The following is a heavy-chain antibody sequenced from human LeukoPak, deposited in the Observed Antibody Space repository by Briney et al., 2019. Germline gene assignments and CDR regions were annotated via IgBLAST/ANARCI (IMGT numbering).Heavy chain of an antibody. CDR3: ARGGWLRKPEYFDY. CDR2: ISGSGGST. V-gene: IGHV3-23*01. D-gene: IGHD5-12*01. Sequence: PGGSLRLSCAASGFTFSTYAMTWVRQAPGKGLEWVSAISGSGGSTYYADSVKGRFTISRDNAKNSLYLHMNSLRAEDTAVYYCARGGWLRKPEYFDYWGQGTLVTVSS. CDR1: GFTFSTYA. J-gene: IGHJ4*02.